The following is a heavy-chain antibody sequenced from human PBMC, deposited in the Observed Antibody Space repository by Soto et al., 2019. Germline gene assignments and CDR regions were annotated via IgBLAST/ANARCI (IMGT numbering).Heavy chain of an antibody. J-gene: IGHJ6*02. D-gene: IGHD7-27*01. CDR1: GGSINSGDYY. CDR2: IYYSGST. V-gene: IGHV4-30-4*01. CDR3: ARVTGPYYYYYYGMDV. Sequence: TSETLSLTCTVSGGSINSGDYYWSWIRQPPGKGLEWIGYIYYSGSTYYNPSLKSRVTMSVDTSKNQFSLKLSSVAAADTAVYYCARVTGPYYYYYYGMDVWGQGTTVTVSS.